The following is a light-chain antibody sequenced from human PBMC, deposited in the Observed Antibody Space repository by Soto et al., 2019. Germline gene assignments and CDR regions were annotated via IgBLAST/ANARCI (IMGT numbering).Light chain of an antibody. CDR2: GAS. CDR1: QSVTSNY. CDR3: QQFAASPRT. J-gene: IGKJ1*01. V-gene: IGKV3-20*01. Sequence: EIVLTQSPGTLSLSPGERATLSCRASQSVTSNYLAWYQQKPGQAPRLLIGASTRATGIPDRFSDSGSGTDFTLTISRLEPEDFAVYYCQQFAASPRTFGQGTTVEIK.